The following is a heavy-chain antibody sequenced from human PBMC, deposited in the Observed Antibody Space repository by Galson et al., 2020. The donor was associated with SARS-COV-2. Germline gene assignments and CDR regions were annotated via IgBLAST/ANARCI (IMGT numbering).Heavy chain of an antibody. CDR2: ISYDGSEK. D-gene: IGHD6-6*01. Sequence: SLKISCAASGFTFSSYAMNWVRQTPDKGLDWVAVISYDGSEKYYADSVKGRFTISSDNSKNTLYLQMNSLRPEDTAIYYCAREALAARPLFYDFWGRGNLVTVSS. V-gene: IGHV3-30*04. J-gene: IGHJ4*02. CDR3: AREALAARPLFYDF. CDR1: GFTFSSYA.